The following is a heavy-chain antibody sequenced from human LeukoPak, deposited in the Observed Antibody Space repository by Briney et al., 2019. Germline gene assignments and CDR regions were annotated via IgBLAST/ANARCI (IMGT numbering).Heavy chain of an antibody. CDR2: ISGSSDTT. CDR1: GFTFSNYA. CDR3: ARSGIEMASDY. J-gene: IGHJ4*02. Sequence: GGSLRLSCTASGFTFSNYAVSWVRQAPGKGLEWISGISGSSDTTYYADAVKGRFTISRDNAKNSLYLQMNSLRAEDTAVYYCARSGIEMASDYWGQGTLVTVSS. V-gene: IGHV3-48*04. D-gene: IGHD5-24*01.